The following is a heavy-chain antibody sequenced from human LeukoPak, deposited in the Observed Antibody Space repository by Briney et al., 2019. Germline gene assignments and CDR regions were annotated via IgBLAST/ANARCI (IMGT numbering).Heavy chain of an antibody. D-gene: IGHD3-10*02. V-gene: IGHV3-20*04. CDR2: ISLNGGAT. CDR1: GFTFSSYA. J-gene: IGHJ4*02. Sequence: PGGSLRLSCAASGFTFSSYAMSWVRQAQGKGLEWVSSISLNGGATGYADSVEGRFTISRDNGKNSLYLQMNSLRAEDTALYYCVQSITMFIGWGQGTLVTVSS. CDR3: VQSITMFIG.